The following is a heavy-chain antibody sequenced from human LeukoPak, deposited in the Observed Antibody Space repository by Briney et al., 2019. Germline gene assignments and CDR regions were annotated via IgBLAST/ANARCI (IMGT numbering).Heavy chain of an antibody. CDR2: IRWNRGRI. D-gene: IGHD2-15*01. J-gene: IGHJ3*02. Sequence: LRFYCAGYGFTFDDYAMHWDGQAKGKGVEGVSGIRWNRGRIEYEDSVKGRLTIYREKDKNYLYLQMNSLRAEDMALYYCAKEVATVGDAFDICGQGTMVTVSS. CDR3: AKEVATVGDAFDI. V-gene: IGHV3-9*03. CDR1: GFTFDDYA.